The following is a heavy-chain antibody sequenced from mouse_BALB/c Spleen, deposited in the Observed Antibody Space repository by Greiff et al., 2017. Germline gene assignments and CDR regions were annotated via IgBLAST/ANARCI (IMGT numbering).Heavy chain of an antibody. V-gene: IGHV1-4*01. CDR3: ARVGLPNAMDY. J-gene: IGHJ4*01. Sequence: VKLQESGAELARPGASVKMSCKASGYTFTSYTMHWVKQRPGQGLEWIGYINPCSGYTNYNQKFKDKATLTADKSSSTAYMQLSILTSEDSAVYYCARVGLPNAMDYWGQGTSGTVSS. CDR1: GYTFTSYT. CDR2: INPCSGYT. D-gene: IGHD2-2*01.